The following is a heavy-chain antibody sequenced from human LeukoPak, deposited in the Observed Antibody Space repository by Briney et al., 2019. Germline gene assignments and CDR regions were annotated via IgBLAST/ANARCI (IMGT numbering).Heavy chain of an antibody. J-gene: IGHJ4*02. CDR2: INPNSGGT. CDR1: VYTFTGYY. Sequence: GASVNVSCKASVYTFTGYYMHWVRQAPGQGLEWMGWINPNSGGTNYAQKFQGRVTMTRDTSISTAYMELSRLRSDDTAVYYCVRAGSGSFLFDYWGQGTLVTVSS. D-gene: IGHD3-10*01. CDR3: VRAGSGSFLFDY. V-gene: IGHV1-2*02.